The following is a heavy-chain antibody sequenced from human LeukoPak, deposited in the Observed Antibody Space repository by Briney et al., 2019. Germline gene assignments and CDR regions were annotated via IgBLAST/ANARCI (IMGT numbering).Heavy chain of an antibody. CDR3: ARVGGYYPSHWYFDL. V-gene: IGHV1-18*01. CDR2: ISAYNGNT. CDR1: GYTLTSYG. D-gene: IGHD3-22*01. J-gene: IGHJ2*01. Sequence: ASVKVSCKASGYTLTSYGISWVRQAPGQGLEWMGWISAYNGNTNYAQKLQGRVTMTTDTSTSTAYMELRSLRSDDTAVYYCARVGGYYPSHWYFDLWGQGTLVTVSS.